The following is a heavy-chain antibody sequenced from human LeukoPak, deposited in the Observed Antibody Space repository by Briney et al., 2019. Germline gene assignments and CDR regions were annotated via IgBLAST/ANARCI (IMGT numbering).Heavy chain of an antibody. D-gene: IGHD3-10*02. V-gene: IGHV3-48*03. CDR3: AELGITMIGGV. J-gene: IGHJ6*04. CDR1: GFTFSSYE. CDR2: ISSSGSTV. Sequence: GGSLRLSCAASGFTFSSYEMNWVRQAPGKGLERVSYISSSGSTVYYADSVKGRFTISRDNAKNSLYLQMNSLRAEDTAVYYCAELGITMIGGVWGKGTTVTISS.